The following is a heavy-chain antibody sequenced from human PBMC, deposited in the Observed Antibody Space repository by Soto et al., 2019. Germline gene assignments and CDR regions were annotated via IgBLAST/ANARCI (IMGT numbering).Heavy chain of an antibody. CDR1: GDSLSTYY. Sequence: TLSLTCTVSGDSLSTYYWSWIRQPAGERLEWIGRIHDTGRTNYNPSLKSRVTMSVDTSKNQFSLRVNSVTAADTAVYYCARESVSGTYRFDSWGQGTLVTVSS. CDR2: IHDTGRT. CDR3: ARESVSGTYRFDS. D-gene: IGHD3-16*02. V-gene: IGHV4-4*07. J-gene: IGHJ4*02.